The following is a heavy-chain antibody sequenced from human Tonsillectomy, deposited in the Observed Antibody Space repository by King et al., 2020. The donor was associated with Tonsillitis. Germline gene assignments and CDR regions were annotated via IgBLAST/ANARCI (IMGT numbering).Heavy chain of an antibody. V-gene: IGHV3-21*01. Sequence: EVQLVESGGGLVKPGGSLRLSCAASGFTFSSYSINWVRQAPGKGLEWVSSISSSSSYIYYADSVKGRFTISRDNAKNSLYVQMNSLRAEDTAVYYCARAMTTVTTLDYWGQGTLVTVSS. CDR3: ARAMTTVTTLDY. D-gene: IGHD4-17*01. CDR1: GFTFSSYS. J-gene: IGHJ4*02. CDR2: ISSSSSYI.